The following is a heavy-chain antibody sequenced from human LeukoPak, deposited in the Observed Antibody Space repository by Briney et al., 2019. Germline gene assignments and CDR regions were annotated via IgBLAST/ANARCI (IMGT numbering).Heavy chain of an antibody. CDR2: INPDNGNA. Sequence: ASVKVSCKASGYPVVSYVIHWVRQAPGQRLEWMGWINPDNGNAEYSQKFQGRVTITRDPSATTAYMELSSLRSEDMAVYYCAKDRGGTGDFDYWGQGTLVTVSS. J-gene: IGHJ4*02. V-gene: IGHV1-3*01. D-gene: IGHD3-10*01. CDR3: AKDRGGTGDFDY. CDR1: GYPVVSYV.